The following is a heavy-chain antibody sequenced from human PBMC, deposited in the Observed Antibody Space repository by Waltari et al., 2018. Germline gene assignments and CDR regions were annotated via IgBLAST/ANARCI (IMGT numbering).Heavy chain of an antibody. CDR3: ARGKREFIGGYINGYHFDY. J-gene: IGHJ4*02. V-gene: IGHV3-7*01. CDR2: INEDGNEK. D-gene: IGHD5-18*01. Sequence: EVQLVESGGGLVQPGGSLRLSCEASGFTVSSYWMSWVRQAPGKGLEWVANINEDGNEKYYADSGKGRLTISRDNAKKSVFLDVNTLGAEDTALYSCARGKREFIGGYINGYHFDYWGQGTLVTVSS. CDR1: GFTVSSYW.